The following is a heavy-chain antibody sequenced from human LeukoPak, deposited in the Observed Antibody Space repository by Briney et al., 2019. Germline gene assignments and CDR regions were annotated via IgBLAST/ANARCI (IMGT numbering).Heavy chain of an antibody. CDR2: FSGSGGST. Sequence: PGGSLRLSCAASGFTFSSYAMSWVRQAPGKGLECISGFSGSGGSTYYTDSVKGRFTVSRDNSKNTLYLQMNSLRAEDTAAYYCAKDAAHYYDSSGYYGAFDIWGQGTMVTVSS. CDR3: AKDAAHYYDSSGYYGAFDI. J-gene: IGHJ3*02. D-gene: IGHD3-22*01. V-gene: IGHV3-23*01. CDR1: GFTFSSYA.